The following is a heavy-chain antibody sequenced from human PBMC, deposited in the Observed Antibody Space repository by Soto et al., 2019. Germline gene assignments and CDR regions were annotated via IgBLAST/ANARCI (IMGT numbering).Heavy chain of an antibody. J-gene: IGHJ5*02. V-gene: IGHV4-39*01. CDR1: GGSISSSSYY. CDR3: ARHELTIFGVAITYNWFDP. Sequence: PSETLSLTCTVSGGSISSSSYYWGWIRQPPGKGLEWIGSIYYSGSTYYNPSLKSRVTISVDTSKNQFSLKLSSVTAADTAVYYCARHELTIFGVAITYNWFDPWGQGTLVTVSS. D-gene: IGHD3-3*01. CDR2: IYYSGST.